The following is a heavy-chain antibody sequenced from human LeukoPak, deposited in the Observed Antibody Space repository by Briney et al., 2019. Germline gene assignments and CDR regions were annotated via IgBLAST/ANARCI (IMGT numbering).Heavy chain of an antibody. CDR3: ARRTTVTPNWFDP. CDR2: IYYTGST. D-gene: IGHD4-17*01. Sequence: PSETLSLTCTVSGASVNSGSSYWSWIRQPPGKGLEWIGYIYYTGSTNYHPSLKSRITISLDTSKNQFSLKLSSVTAADTAVYYCARRTTVTPNWFDPWGQGTLVTVSS. CDR1: GASVNSGSSY. J-gene: IGHJ5*02. V-gene: IGHV4-61*01.